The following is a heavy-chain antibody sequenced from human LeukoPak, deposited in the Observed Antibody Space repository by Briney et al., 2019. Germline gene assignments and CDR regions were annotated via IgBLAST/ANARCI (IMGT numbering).Heavy chain of an antibody. CDR2: ISSSGSTI. J-gene: IGHJ3*02. D-gene: IGHD3-3*01. CDR3: ARTYYDFWSGYFHTQKSGAFDI. Sequence: GGSLRLSCAASGFTLSSYEMNWVRQAPGKGLEWVSYISSSGSTIYYADSVKGRFTISGDNAKNSLYLQMNSLRAEDTAVYYCARTYYDFWSGYFHTQKSGAFDIWGQGTMVTVSS. CDR1: GFTLSSYE. V-gene: IGHV3-48*03.